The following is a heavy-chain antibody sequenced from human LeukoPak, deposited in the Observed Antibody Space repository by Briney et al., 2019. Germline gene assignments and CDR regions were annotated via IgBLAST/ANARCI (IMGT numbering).Heavy chain of an antibody. Sequence: GGSLRLSCAASGFTFSSYGMHWVRQAPGKGLEWVAVISYDGSNKYYADSVKGRFTISRDNSKNTLYLQMNSLRAEDTAVYYCAKEDIVVVVAATLLDYWCQGTLVTVSS. V-gene: IGHV3-30*18. CDR1: GFTFSSYG. CDR3: AKEDIVVVVAATLLDY. CDR2: ISYDGSNK. J-gene: IGHJ4*02. D-gene: IGHD2-15*01.